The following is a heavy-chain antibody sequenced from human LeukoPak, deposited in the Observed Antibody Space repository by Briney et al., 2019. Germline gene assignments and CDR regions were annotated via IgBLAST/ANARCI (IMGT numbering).Heavy chain of an antibody. D-gene: IGHD5-24*01. CDR2: INPDSGGT. CDR3: ARAADLDDNFDY. J-gene: IGHJ4*02. V-gene: IGHV1-2*02. CDR1: GYTFTGYY. Sequence: ASVKVSCKASGYTFTGYYMHWVRQAPGHGLEWMGWINPDSGGTNYAQKFQGRVTMTRDTSINTAYMELSRLRSDDTAVYYCARAADLDDNFDYWGQGTLVTVSS.